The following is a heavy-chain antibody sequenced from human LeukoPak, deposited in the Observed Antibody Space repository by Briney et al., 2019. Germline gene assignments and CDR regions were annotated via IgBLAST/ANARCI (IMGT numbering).Heavy chain of an antibody. J-gene: IGHJ3*02. Sequence: GGSLRLSCAASGFTFDDYAMHWVRQAPGKGLVWVSRVNNDGSSTVYADSVKGRFTISRDNAKNALYLQMNSLRAEDTAVYYCARNPHGKIDIWGQGTMVTVSS. D-gene: IGHD5-24*01. CDR2: VNNDGSST. V-gene: IGHV3-74*01. CDR3: ARNPHGKIDI. CDR1: GFTFDDYA.